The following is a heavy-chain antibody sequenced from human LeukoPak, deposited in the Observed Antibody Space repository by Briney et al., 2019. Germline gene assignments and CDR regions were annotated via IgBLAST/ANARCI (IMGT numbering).Heavy chain of an antibody. CDR1: GFTVSSNY. CDR3: ARDYTGSGRGAHWYFDL. D-gene: IGHD6-19*01. Sequence: GGSLRLSCAASGFTVSSNYMSWVRQAPGKGLEWVSVIYGGGSTYYADSVKGRFTISRDKSKTTLYLQMNSLRAEDTAVYYCARDYTGSGRGAHWYFDLWGRGTLVTVSS. CDR2: IYGGGST. J-gene: IGHJ2*01. V-gene: IGHV3-66*01.